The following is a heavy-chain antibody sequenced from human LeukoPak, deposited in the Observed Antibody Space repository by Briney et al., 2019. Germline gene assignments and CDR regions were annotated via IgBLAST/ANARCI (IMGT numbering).Heavy chain of an antibody. Sequence: PSETLSLTCTVSGGSISSTTYYWGWIRQPPGKGLEWIGSMHYSGSTYYNPSLNSRVTISLDTSKNLFPLRLSSVTAADTAVYYCTGDYGDYVIGHWGQGTLVTVSS. V-gene: IGHV4-39*01. CDR1: GGSISSTTYY. D-gene: IGHD4-17*01. CDR3: TGDYGDYVIGH. J-gene: IGHJ4*02. CDR2: MHYSGST.